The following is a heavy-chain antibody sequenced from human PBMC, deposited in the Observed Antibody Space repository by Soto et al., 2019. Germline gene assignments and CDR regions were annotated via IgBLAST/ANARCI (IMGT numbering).Heavy chain of an antibody. V-gene: IGHV4-39*01. CDR2: IYYSGST. Sequence: SETLSLTCTVSGGSISSSSYYWGWIRQPPGKGLEWIGSIYYSGSTYYNPSLKRQVTKSVDTSKNKISLKLSSVTAEETTENYFARHSELDVGDSYYYYYYYMDVWGKGTTVTVSS. CDR1: GGSISSSSYY. D-gene: IGHD5-18*01. J-gene: IGHJ6*03. CDR3: ARHSELDVGDSYYYYYYYMDV.